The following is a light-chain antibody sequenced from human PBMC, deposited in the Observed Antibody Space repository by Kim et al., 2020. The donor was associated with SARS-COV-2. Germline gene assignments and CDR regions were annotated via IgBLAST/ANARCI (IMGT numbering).Light chain of an antibody. J-gene: IGLJ1*01. CDR1: ALPKQY. CDR3: QSQDSSGAYVV. V-gene: IGLV3-25*03. Sequence: SYELTQPPSVSVSPGQTARITCSGDALPKQYAYCYQQKAGQAPVLLIYKDNERPSGIPERFSGSNSGTLATLTISGVQGEDEADYYCQSQDSSGAYVVFG. CDR2: KDN.